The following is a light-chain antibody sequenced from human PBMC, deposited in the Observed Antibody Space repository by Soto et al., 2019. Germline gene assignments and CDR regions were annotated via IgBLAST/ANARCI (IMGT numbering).Light chain of an antibody. Sequence: IVLTQSPGTLSLSPGERATLSCRASQSVSSNLAWYQQKPGQAPRLLIYGASTRVTGIPARFSGSGSGTDFTLTISSLEPEDFAVYYCQQRSNWPPITFGQGTRLEI. CDR2: GAS. CDR3: QQRSNWPPIT. J-gene: IGKJ5*01. CDR1: QSVSSN. V-gene: IGKV3-11*01.